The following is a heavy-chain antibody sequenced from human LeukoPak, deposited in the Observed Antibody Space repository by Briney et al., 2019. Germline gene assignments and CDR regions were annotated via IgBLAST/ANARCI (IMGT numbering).Heavy chain of an antibody. CDR1: GFTFSSYA. D-gene: IGHD6-19*01. J-gene: IGHJ4*02. CDR3: AKDRGSGWYRPLFDY. Sequence: SGGPLRLSCAASGFTFSSYAMSWVRQAPGKGLEWVSAISGSGGSTYYADSVKGRFTISRDNSKNTLYLQMNSLRAEDTAVYYCAKDRGSGWYRPLFDYWGQGTLVTVSS. V-gene: IGHV3-23*01. CDR2: ISGSGGST.